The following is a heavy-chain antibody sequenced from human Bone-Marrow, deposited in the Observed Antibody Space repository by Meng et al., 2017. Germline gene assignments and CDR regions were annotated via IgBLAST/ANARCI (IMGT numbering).Heavy chain of an antibody. D-gene: IGHD2-15*01. CDR2: ISSSGSTI. Sequence: GESLKISCAASGFTFSSYEMNWVRQAPGKGLEWVSYISSSGSTIYYADSVKGRFTISRDNAKNSLYLQMNSLRAEDTAVYYCARAGYCSGGSCHATDFDYWGQGTLVTVSS. CDR3: ARAGYCSGGSCHATDFDY. V-gene: IGHV3-48*03. CDR1: GFTFSSYE. J-gene: IGHJ4*02.